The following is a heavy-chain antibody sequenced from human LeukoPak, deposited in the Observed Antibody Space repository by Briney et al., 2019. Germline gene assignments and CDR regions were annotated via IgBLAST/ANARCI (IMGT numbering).Heavy chain of an antibody. V-gene: IGHV4-34*01. CDR3: ARGRGLVVVAALDY. J-gene: IGHJ4*02. Sequence: GSLRLSCAASGFTFSSYIMNWVRQPPGKGLEWIGEINHSGSTNYNPSLKSRATISVDTSKNQFPLKLSSVTAADTAVYYCARGRGLVVVAALDYWGQGTLVTVSS. CDR1: GFTFSSYI. D-gene: IGHD2-15*01. CDR2: INHSGST.